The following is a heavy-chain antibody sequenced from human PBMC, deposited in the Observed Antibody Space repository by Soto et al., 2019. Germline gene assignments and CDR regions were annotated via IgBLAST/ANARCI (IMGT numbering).Heavy chain of an antibody. CDR2: IYYSGST. CDR1: GGSISSGGYY. Sequence: QVQLQESGPGLVRPSQTLSLTCTVSGGSISSGGYYWNWIRQHPRKGLEWIGYIYYSGSTYYNWAINRPVTISVDTSKNQWSMKLALVTPAHTAVYYCATSFTLWGQGTLVTVS. CDR3: ATSFTL. V-gene: IGHV4-31*01. J-gene: IGHJ4*02. D-gene: IGHD2-15*01.